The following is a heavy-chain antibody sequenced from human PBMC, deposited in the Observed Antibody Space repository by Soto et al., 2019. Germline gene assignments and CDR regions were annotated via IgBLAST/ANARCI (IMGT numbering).Heavy chain of an antibody. Sequence: PGGSLRLSCAASGFTVSSNYMSWVRQAPGKGLEWVSVIYSGGSTYYADSVKGRFTISRDNSKNTLYLQMNSLRAEDTAVYYCARAGIVSGSYLGYAFDIWGQGTMVTVSS. CDR3: ARAGIVSGSYLGYAFDI. V-gene: IGHV3-53*01. CDR2: IYSGGST. D-gene: IGHD1-26*01. J-gene: IGHJ3*02. CDR1: GFTVSSNY.